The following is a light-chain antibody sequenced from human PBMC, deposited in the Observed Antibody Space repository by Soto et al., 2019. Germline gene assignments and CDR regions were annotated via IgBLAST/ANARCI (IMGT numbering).Light chain of an antibody. Sequence: DIHMTQSPSSLSASVGDTVTITCQASQDITNYLNWYQQKPGKAPKILIYHASSLETGVPSRFSGSGSGTEFTLTISSLQPDDFATYYCQHYNSYGTFGQGTKVDIK. CDR1: QDITNY. CDR2: HAS. CDR3: QHYNSYGT. J-gene: IGKJ1*01. V-gene: IGKV1-5*01.